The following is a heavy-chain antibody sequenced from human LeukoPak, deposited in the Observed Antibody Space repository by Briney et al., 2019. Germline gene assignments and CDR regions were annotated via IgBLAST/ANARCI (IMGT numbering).Heavy chain of an antibody. Sequence: PGGSLRLSCAASGFTFDDYAMHWVRLAPGKGLEWVSGISWNSGSIDYSDSVKGRFTISRDNAKDSLHLQMNSLRTEDMALYYCARVRSSGWGIDYWGQGTLVTVSS. CDR3: ARVRSSGWGIDY. CDR1: GFTFDDYA. J-gene: IGHJ4*02. CDR2: ISWNSGSI. D-gene: IGHD6-19*01. V-gene: IGHV3-9*03.